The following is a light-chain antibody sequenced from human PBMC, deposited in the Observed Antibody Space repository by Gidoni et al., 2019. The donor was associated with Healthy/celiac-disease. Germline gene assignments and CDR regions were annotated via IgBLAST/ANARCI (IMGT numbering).Light chain of an antibody. J-gene: IGKJ1*01. CDR3: QQYGSSPRT. Sequence: IVLTQSPGTLSLSPGDRATLSCRASQSVSSSYLAWYQQKPGQAPRRLIYGASSRATGIPDRFSGSGSGTDFTLTISRLEPEDFAVYYCQQYGSSPRTFGQGTKVEIK. CDR2: GAS. V-gene: IGKV3-20*01. CDR1: QSVSSSY.